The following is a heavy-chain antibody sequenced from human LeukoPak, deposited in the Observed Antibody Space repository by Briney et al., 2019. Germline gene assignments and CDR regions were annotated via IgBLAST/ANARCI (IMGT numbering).Heavy chain of an antibody. CDR2: VSGSGGST. D-gene: IGHD6-19*01. V-gene: IGHV3-23*01. CDR1: GFTFSSYA. Sequence: GGSLRLSCAASGFTFSSYAISWLRQAPGKGLEWVSAVSGSGGSTYYADSVKGRFTISKDNSNNTLYLQMNSLRAEDTAVYYFAKDRIAVAGADYWGQGNLVTVSS. CDR3: AKDRIAVAGADY. J-gene: IGHJ4*02.